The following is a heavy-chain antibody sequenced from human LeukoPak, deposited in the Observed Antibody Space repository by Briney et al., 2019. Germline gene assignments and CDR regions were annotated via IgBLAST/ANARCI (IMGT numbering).Heavy chain of an antibody. D-gene: IGHD3-10*01. CDR1: GASISSSSYY. J-gene: IGHJ4*02. CDR3: AAPGSAMVRGLIRK. V-gene: IGHV4-39*01. CDR2: IYYSGST. Sequence: PSETLSLTCTVSGASISSSSYYWGWIRQPPGKGLEWIASIYYSGSTYYNPSLKSRVTIFVDTSKSQFSLNLSSVTAADTAVYYCAAPGSAMVRGLIRKWGQGTLVTVSS.